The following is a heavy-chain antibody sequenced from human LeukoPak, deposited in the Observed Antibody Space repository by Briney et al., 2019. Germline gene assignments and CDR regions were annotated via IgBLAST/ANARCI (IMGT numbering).Heavy chain of an antibody. J-gene: IGHJ4*02. Sequence: GGSLRLSCAASGFTFSSYWMSWVRQAPGKGLEWVANIKQDGSEKYYVDSVKGRFTISRDDAKNSLYLQMNSLRAEDTAVYYCARDAAVAGTQDLDYWGQGTLVTVSS. CDR3: ARDAAVAGTQDLDY. CDR2: IKQDGSEK. CDR1: GFTFSSYW. V-gene: IGHV3-7*01. D-gene: IGHD6-19*01.